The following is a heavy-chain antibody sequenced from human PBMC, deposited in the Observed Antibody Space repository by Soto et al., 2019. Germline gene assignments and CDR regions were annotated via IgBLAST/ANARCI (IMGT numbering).Heavy chain of an antibody. CDR2: ISSSSSTI. D-gene: IGHD4-4*01. CDR3: ARLQPTVTTPGFDY. J-gene: IGHJ4*02. V-gene: IGHV3-48*01. CDR1: GFTFSSYS. Sequence: GGSLRLSCAASGFTFSSYSMNWVRQAPGKGLEWVSYISSSSSTIYYADSVKGRFTISRDNAKNSLYLQMNILRAEDTAVYYCARLQPTVTTPGFDYWGQGTLVTVSS.